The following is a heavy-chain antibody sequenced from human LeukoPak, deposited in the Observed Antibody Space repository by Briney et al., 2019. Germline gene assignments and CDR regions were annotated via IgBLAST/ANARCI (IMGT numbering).Heavy chain of an antibody. CDR1: GYTFTSYA. D-gene: IGHD3-22*01. CDR2: INAGNGNT. Sequence: EASVKVSCKASGYTFTSYAIHWVRQAPGQRLEWMGWINAGNGNTKYSQKFQGRVTITSGTSANTVYMELSSLRSEDTAVYYCARGDFYYDSSDPWGQGTLVTVSS. CDR3: ARGDFYYDSSDP. V-gene: IGHV1-3*01. J-gene: IGHJ5*02.